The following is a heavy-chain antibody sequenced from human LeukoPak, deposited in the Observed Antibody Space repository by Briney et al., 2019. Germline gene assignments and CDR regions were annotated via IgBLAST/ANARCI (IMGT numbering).Heavy chain of an antibody. Sequence: GGSLRLSCAASGFTLSSYGMHWVRQAPGKGLEWVAVIWYDGSNKYYADSVKGRFTISRDNSKNTLYLQMNSLRAEDTAVYYCARDRLVYYGSGDGYFDYWGQGTLVTVSS. CDR3: ARDRLVYYGSGDGYFDY. D-gene: IGHD3-10*01. CDR2: IWYDGSNK. J-gene: IGHJ4*02. V-gene: IGHV3-33*01. CDR1: GFTLSSYG.